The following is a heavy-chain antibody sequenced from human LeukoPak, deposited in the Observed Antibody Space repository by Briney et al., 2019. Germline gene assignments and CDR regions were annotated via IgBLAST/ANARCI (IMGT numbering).Heavy chain of an antibody. Sequence: SETLSLTCTVSGCSISSYYWSWIRQPAGKGLEWIGRIYTSGSTNYNPSLKSRVTMSVDTSKNQFSLKLSSVTAADTAVYYCAREITIFGVVIIPYYMDVWGKGTMVTVSS. V-gene: IGHV4-4*07. CDR1: GCSISSYY. D-gene: IGHD3-3*01. J-gene: IGHJ6*03. CDR3: AREITIFGVVIIPYYMDV. CDR2: IYTSGST.